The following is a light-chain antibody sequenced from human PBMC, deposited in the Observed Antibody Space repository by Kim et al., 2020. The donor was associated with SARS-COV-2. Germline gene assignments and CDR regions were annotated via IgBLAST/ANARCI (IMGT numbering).Light chain of an antibody. Sequence: GQSITISCTGTSSDVGGYNYVSWYQQHPGKAPKLMIYDVSKRPSGVSNRFSGSKSGNTASLTISGLQAEDEADYYCSSYTSSNTWMFGGGTKLTVL. CDR2: DVS. CDR3: SSYTSSNTWM. J-gene: IGLJ3*02. V-gene: IGLV2-14*03. CDR1: SSDVGGYNY.